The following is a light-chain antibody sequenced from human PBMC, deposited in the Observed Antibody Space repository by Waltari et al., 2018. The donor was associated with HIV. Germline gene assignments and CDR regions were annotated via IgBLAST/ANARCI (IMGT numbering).Light chain of an antibody. Sequence: DIQMTQSPSSLPAFVGDRVTITCLASQSISNYVNWYQYKPGRDTMLMIYAASSLQLGVPSRFSCSGSGTAFTLTISSLQPEDFATYYCQQSFRGLTFGGGTKVETK. J-gene: IGKJ4*01. CDR2: AAS. CDR3: QQSFRGLT. V-gene: IGKV1-39*01. CDR1: QSISNY.